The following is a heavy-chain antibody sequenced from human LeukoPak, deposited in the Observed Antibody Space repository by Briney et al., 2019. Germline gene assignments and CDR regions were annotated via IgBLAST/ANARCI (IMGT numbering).Heavy chain of an antibody. CDR2: ISYDGSNK. CDR1: GFTFSSYA. D-gene: IGHD2-2*01. CDR3: ARGDIVVVPAVFDY. J-gene: IGHJ4*02. V-gene: IGHV3-30-3*01. Sequence: PGGSLRLSCAASGFTFSSYAMHWVRQAPGKGLEWVAVISYDGSNKYYADSVKGRFTISRDNSKNTLYLQMNSLRAEDTAVYYCARGDIVVVPAVFDYWGQGTLVTVSS.